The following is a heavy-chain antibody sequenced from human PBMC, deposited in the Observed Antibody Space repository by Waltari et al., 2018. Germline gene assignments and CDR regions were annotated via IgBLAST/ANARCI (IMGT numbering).Heavy chain of an antibody. V-gene: IGHV4-61*02. D-gene: IGHD6-19*01. CDR2: IFRSGYT. CDR3: ATESSGATSAFDY. J-gene: IGHJ4*02. Sequence: QVQLQESGPGLVKPSQTLSLTCTVSVGSISRVNYYWSWLRRPAGKGLEWIGRIFRSGYTQYNPTGKSRVTISVDTSKNHFSLKLRSVTAADTAVYYCATESSGATSAFDYWGQGTLVTVSS. CDR1: VGSISRVNYY.